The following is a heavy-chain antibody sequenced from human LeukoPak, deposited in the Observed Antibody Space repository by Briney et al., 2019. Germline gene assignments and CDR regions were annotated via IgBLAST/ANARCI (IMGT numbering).Heavy chain of an antibody. CDR2: IYYSGST. V-gene: IGHV4-59*01. J-gene: IGHJ6*02. Sequence: NPSETLSLTCTVSGGSISSYYWSWIRQPPGKGLEWIGYIYYSGSTNYNPSLKSRVTISVDTSKNQFSLKLSSVTAADTAVYYCATLNLPSYSSSWSPNYGMDVWGQGTTVTVSS. CDR3: ATLNLPSYSSSWSPNYGMDV. CDR1: GGSISSYY. D-gene: IGHD6-13*01.